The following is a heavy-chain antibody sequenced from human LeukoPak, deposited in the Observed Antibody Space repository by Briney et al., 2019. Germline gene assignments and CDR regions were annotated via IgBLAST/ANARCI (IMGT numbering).Heavy chain of an antibody. CDR3: ARLRGRIALYYFDY. V-gene: IGHV4-31*03. CDR1: GGSISSDDYY. CDR2: IYYSGTT. D-gene: IGHD2-15*01. J-gene: IGHJ4*02. Sequence: SETLSLTCTVSGGSISSDDYYWSWVRQHPEKGLEWIAYIYYSGTTYYNPSLKSRATMSIDTSKNQFSLKLSPVTAADTAVYYCARLRGRIALYYFDYWGQGSLVTVSS.